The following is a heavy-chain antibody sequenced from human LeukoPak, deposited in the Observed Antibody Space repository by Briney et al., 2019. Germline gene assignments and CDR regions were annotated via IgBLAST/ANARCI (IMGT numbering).Heavy chain of an antibody. D-gene: IGHD3-10*01. J-gene: IGHJ4*02. Sequence: PGGSLRLSCAASGFSFSNFWMAWVRQRPGKGLEWVANMKPDASHISYVDSVEGRFTISRDNAKNSLYLQMDSLRAKDTAVYYCVRDSRTYGYFWGRGTLVTVSS. V-gene: IGHV3-7*01. CDR3: VRDSRTYGYF. CDR2: MKPDASHI. CDR1: GFSFSNFW.